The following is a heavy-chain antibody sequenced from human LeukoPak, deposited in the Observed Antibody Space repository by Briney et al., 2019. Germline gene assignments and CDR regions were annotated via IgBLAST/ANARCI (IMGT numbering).Heavy chain of an antibody. J-gene: IGHJ2*01. V-gene: IGHV3-7*01. CDR2: IKQDGSEK. D-gene: IGHD4-17*01. CDR1: EFTCSNFW. CDR3: ARGGNHGDYWYFDL. Sequence: QTGGSLRLSCSASEFTCSNFWMSWVHQAPGKEPEWVANIKQDGSEKYYVDSVKGRFTISRDNAETSLHLQMNSLRAEDTAVYYCARGGNHGDYWYFDLWGRGTLVTVSS.